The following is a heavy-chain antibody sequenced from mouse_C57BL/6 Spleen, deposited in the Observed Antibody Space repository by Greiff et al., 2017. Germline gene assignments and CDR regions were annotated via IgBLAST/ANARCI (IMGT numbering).Heavy chain of an antibody. CDR3: ARDMDYSNYVLDY. V-gene: IGHV1-77*01. CDR2: IGPGSGST. D-gene: IGHD2-5*01. J-gene: IGHJ2*01. Sequence: VQLQQSGAELVKPGASVKISCKASGYTFTDYYINWVKQRPGQGLEWIGKIGPGSGSTYYNEKFKGKATLTADKSASTAYMQLSSLTSEDSAVYFCARDMDYSNYVLDYWGQGTTLTVSS. CDR1: GYTFTDYY.